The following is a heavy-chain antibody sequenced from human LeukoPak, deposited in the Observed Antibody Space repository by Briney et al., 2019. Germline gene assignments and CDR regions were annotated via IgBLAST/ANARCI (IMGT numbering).Heavy chain of an antibody. V-gene: IGHV3-23*01. Sequence: GGSLRLSCAASGFTFSNYAMSWVRQAPGKGLEWVSAISRSGANTHYADSVKGRVTISRDNSKNTVYLQMNSLRAEDTAVYYCAKDRRGGGLIFGVVIGFDYWGQGILVTVST. J-gene: IGHJ4*02. D-gene: IGHD3-3*01. CDR3: AKDRRGGGLIFGVVIGFDY. CDR1: GFTFSNYA. CDR2: ISRSGANT.